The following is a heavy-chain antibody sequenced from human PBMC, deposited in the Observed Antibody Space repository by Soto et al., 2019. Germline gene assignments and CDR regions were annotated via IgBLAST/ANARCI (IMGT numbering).Heavy chain of an antibody. CDR3: ARTVYDFWSGYLYYYYMDV. CDR1: GGSISSYY. V-gene: IGHV4-59*08. Sequence: SETLSLTCTVSGGSISSYYWSWLRQPPGKGLEWIGYIYYSGSTNYNPSLKSRVTISVDTSKNQFSLKLSSVTAADTAVYYCARTVYDFWSGYLYYYYMDVWGKGTTVTVSS. J-gene: IGHJ6*03. CDR2: IYYSGST. D-gene: IGHD3-3*01.